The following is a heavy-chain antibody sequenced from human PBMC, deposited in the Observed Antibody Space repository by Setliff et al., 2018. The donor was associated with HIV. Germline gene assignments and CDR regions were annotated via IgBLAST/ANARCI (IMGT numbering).Heavy chain of an antibody. V-gene: IGHV1-69*05. CDR1: GGTFSSQV. Sequence: SVKVSCKASGGTFSSQVISWVRQVPGQGPEWMGGIIPVYGTAYHAQEFQGRVTITRDTSASTAYMELSSLRSEDMAVYYCAGALYSGLSGSYMGLGYGGQGTLVTVSS. CDR3: AGALYSGLSGSYMGLGY. J-gene: IGHJ4*02. D-gene: IGHD3-10*01. CDR2: IIPVYGTA.